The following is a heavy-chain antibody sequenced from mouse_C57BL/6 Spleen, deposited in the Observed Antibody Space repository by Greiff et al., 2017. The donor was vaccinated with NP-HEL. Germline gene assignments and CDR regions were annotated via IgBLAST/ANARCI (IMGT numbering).Heavy chain of an antibody. D-gene: IGHD4-1*01. V-gene: IGHV3-6*01. J-gene: IGHJ2*01. Sequence: ESGPGLVKPSQSLSLTCSVTGYSITSGYYWNWIRQFPGNKLEWMGYISYDGSNNYNPSLKNRISITRDTSKNQFFLKLNSVTTEDTATYYCARDVGPFDYWGQGTTLTVSS. CDR3: ARDVGPFDY. CDR2: ISYDGSN. CDR1: GYSITSGYY.